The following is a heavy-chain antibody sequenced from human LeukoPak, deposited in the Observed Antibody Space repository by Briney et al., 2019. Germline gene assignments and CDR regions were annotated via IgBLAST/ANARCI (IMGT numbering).Heavy chain of an antibody. CDR1: GFTFSSYS. D-gene: IGHD4-17*01. CDR3: AKDFAGDRDY. CDR2: ISSSSSYI. Sequence: GGSLRLSCAASGFTFSSYSMNWVRQAPGKGLEWVSSISSSSSYIYYADSVKGRFTISRDNAKNSLYLQMNSLRAEDTAVYYCAKDFAGDRDYWGQGTLVTVSS. J-gene: IGHJ4*02. V-gene: IGHV3-21*01.